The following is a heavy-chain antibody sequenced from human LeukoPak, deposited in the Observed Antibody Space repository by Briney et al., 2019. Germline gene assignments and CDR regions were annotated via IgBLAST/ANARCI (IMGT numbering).Heavy chain of an antibody. D-gene: IGHD3-22*01. CDR3: ARDDTYYYDSSGQFDY. Sequence: GRSLRLSCAASGFTFSSYAMHWVRQAPGKGLEWVAVISYDGSNKYYADSVKGRFTISRDNSKNTLYLQMNSLRAEDTAVYYCARDDTYYYDSSGQFDYWGQGTLVTVSS. J-gene: IGHJ4*02. CDR1: GFTFSSYA. CDR2: ISYDGSNK. V-gene: IGHV3-30*04.